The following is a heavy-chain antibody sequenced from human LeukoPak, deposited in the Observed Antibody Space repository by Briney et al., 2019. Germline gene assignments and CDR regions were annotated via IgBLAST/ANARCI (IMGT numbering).Heavy chain of an antibody. D-gene: IGHD3-16*01. V-gene: IGHV3-11*01. CDR2: ISSSGSTI. J-gene: IGHJ4*02. Sequence: GGSLRLSCAASGFTFSDYYMSWIRQAPGKGLEWVSYISSSGSTIYYAVSVKGRFTISRDNAKNSLYLQMNSLRAEDTAVYYCARDLRSVFGEQDYWGQGTLVTVSS. CDR1: GFTFSDYY. CDR3: ARDLRSVFGEQDY.